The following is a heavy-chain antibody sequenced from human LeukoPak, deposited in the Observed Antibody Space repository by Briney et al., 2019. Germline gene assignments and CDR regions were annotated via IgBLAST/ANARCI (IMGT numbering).Heavy chain of an antibody. CDR1: GGSVSSYY. CDR2: IYTSGST. V-gene: IGHV4-4*07. D-gene: IGHD6-13*01. CDR3: ASSLFLAASPYYFDY. Sequence: MTSETLSLTCTVSGGSVSSYYWSWIRQPAGKGLEWIGRIYTSGSTNYNPSLKSRVTTSVDTSKNQFSLKLSSVTAADTAVYYCASSLFLAASPYYFDYWGQGTLVTVSS. J-gene: IGHJ4*02.